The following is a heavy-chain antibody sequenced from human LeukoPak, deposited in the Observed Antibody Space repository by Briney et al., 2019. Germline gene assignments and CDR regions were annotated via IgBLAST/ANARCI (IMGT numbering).Heavy chain of an antibody. D-gene: IGHD2-15*01. J-gene: IGHJ3*02. CDR3: ATPGVADAFDI. CDR1: GGTFSSYA. V-gene: IGHV1-69*06. CDR2: IIPIFGTA. Sequence: SVKVSCKASGGTFSSYAISWVRQAPGQGLEWMGGIIPIFGTANCAQKFQGRVTITADKSTSTAYMELSSLRSEDTAVYYCATPGVADAFDIWGQGTMVTVSS.